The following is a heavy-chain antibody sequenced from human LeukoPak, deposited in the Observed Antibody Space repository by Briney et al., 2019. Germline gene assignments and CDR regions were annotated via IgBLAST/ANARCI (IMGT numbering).Heavy chain of an antibody. CDR2: IRSKANSYAT. V-gene: IGHV3-73*01. J-gene: IGHJ4*02. CDR3: TRLTVTTHY. CDR1: GFTFSGSA. D-gene: IGHD4-17*01. Sequence: GGTLRLSCAASGFTFSGSAMHWVRQASGKGLEWVGRIRSKANSYATAYAASVKGRFTISRDDSKNTAYLQMNSLKTEDTAVYYCTRLTVTTHYWGQGTLVTVSS.